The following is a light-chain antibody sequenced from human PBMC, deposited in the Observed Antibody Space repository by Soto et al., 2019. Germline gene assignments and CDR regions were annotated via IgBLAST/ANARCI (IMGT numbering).Light chain of an antibody. Sequence: QSVLTQPASVSGSPGQSIAISCTGTSSDVGGYNYVSWYQQHPGKTPNLMIYDVSNRPSGVSNRFSGSKSGNTASLTISGRQAEDEADYYCSSYTSSRTWVFGGGTKLTVL. CDR3: SSYTSSRTWV. CDR2: DVS. J-gene: IGLJ3*02. CDR1: SSDVGGYNY. V-gene: IGLV2-14*01.